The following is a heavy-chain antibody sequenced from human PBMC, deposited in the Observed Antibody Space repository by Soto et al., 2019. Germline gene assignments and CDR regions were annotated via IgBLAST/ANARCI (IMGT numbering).Heavy chain of an antibody. V-gene: IGHV3-33*01. Sequence: QVQLVESGGGVVQPGRSLRLSCAASGFIFSNYDMQWVRQAPGKGLEWVTIIWYDESNKYYADSVKGRFTISRDNSKNALYLQMNSLRVEDTAVYYCARRGPYASGKNGYYCSTMDVWGQGPTVNASS. D-gene: IGHD3-10*01. CDR3: ARRGPYASGKNGYYCSTMDV. J-gene: IGHJ6*02. CDR1: GFIFSNYD. CDR2: IWYDESNK.